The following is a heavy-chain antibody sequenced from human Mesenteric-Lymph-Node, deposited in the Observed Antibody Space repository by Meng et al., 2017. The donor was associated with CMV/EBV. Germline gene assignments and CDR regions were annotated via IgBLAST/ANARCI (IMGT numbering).Heavy chain of an antibody. V-gene: IGHV4-31*02. D-gene: IGHD3-3*01. CDR3: ARRHYDFWSGVRDWYFDL. J-gene: IGHJ2*01. CDR2: IYYSGST. CDR1: ISSGRYY. Sequence: ISSGRYYWSWIRPHPGKGLEWIGYIYYSGSTYYNPSLKSRVTISVDTSKNQFSLKLSSVTAADTAVYYCARRHYDFWSGVRDWYFDLWGRGTLVTVSS.